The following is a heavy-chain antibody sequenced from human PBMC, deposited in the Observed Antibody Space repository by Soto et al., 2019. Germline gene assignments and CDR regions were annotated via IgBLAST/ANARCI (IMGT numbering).Heavy chain of an antibody. CDR1: GGTFSSYT. CDR3: ARHPERIAQIGWFDP. CDR2: IIPILGIA. Sequence: EASVKVSCKASGGTFSSYTISWVRQAPGQGLEWMGRIIPILGIANYAQKFQGRVTITADKSTSTAYMELSSLRSEDTAVYYCARHPERIAQIGWFDPWGQGTLVTVSS. V-gene: IGHV1-69*02. J-gene: IGHJ5*02. D-gene: IGHD6-13*01.